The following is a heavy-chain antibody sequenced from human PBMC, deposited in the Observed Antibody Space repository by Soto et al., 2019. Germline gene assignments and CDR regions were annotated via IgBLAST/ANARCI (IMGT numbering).Heavy chain of an antibody. CDR2: ISGGGDTT. V-gene: IGHV3-23*01. CDR3: ATGRGGSGSLTPRVDF. Sequence: EVQLLESGGGLVQPGGSLRLSCAASGFTFNNYAMTWVRQAPGKGLEWVSAISGGGDTTSYADSVKGRFTVSRDGSKNTLYLQMSSQRAEDTALYYCATGRGGSGSLTPRVDFWGQGTLVTVSS. D-gene: IGHD3-10*01. J-gene: IGHJ4*02. CDR1: GFTFNNYA.